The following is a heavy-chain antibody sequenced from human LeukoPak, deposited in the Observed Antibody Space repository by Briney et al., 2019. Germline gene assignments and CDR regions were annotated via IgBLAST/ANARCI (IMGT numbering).Heavy chain of an antibody. D-gene: IGHD5-24*01. J-gene: IGHJ4*02. Sequence: GESLKISCKGSGYSFTSYWIGWVRQMPGEGLGGMGIIYPGDSDTRYSPSFQGQVTILADKSISTAYLQWSSLQASDTAMYYCARLEDFRDPADYWGQGTLVTVSS. CDR3: ARLEDFRDPADY. V-gene: IGHV5-51*01. CDR1: GYSFTSYW. CDR2: IYPGDSDT.